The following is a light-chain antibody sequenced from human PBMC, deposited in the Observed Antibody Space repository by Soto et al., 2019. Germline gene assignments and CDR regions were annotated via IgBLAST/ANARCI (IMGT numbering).Light chain of an antibody. J-gene: IGKJ4*01. CDR3: QQYNNWTLT. CDR2: GAS. Sequence: EVVMTQSPATLSVPPGDRATLSCRASQNVNTNLAWYQQQPGQAPRLLIFGASTWATGIPARFSGSGSGTEFTLTISSLQPEDFAVYYCQQYNNWTLTFGGGTKVDIK. CDR1: QNVNTN. V-gene: IGKV3-15*01.